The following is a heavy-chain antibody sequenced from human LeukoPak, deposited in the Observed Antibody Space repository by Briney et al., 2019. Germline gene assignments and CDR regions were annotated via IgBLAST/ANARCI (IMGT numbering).Heavy chain of an antibody. D-gene: IGHD3-10*01. J-gene: IGHJ4*02. CDR3: ARAKPKNMVRGLIMRRESRYYFDY. V-gene: IGHV3-53*01. Sequence: GGSLRLSCAASDLPVSINYMTWVRQAPGKGLEWVSVIYSGGTTFYADSVKGRFTISRDNSKNTLYLQMTSLRAEDTAVYYCARAKPKNMVRGLIMRRESRYYFDYWGQGTLVTVSS. CDR2: IYSGGTT. CDR1: DLPVSINY.